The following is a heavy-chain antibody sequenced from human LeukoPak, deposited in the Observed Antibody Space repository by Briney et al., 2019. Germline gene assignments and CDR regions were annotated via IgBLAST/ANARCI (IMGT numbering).Heavy chain of an antibody. V-gene: IGHV3-73*01. J-gene: IGHJ6*02. CDR1: GFTFSGSA. CDR2: IRSKANSYAT. Sequence: GGSLRLSCAASGFTFSGSAMHWVRQASGKGLEWVGRIRSKANSYATAYAASVKGRFTISRDDSKNTAYLQMNSLKTEDTAVYYCTSHYDFWSVYYYYGMDVWGQGTTVTVSS. CDR3: TSHYDFWSVYYYYGMDV. D-gene: IGHD3-3*01.